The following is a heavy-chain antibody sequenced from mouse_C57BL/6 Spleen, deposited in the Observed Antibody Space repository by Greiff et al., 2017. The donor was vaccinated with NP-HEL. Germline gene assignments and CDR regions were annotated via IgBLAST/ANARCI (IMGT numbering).Heavy chain of an antibody. J-gene: IGHJ1*03. CDR2: IYPGDGDT. CDR1: GYAFSSYW. CDR3: ARGRDYDWYFDV. Sequence: QVQLKESGAELVKPGASVKISCKASGYAFSSYWMNWVKQRPGKGLEWIGQIYPGDGDTNYNGKFKGKATLTADKSSSTAYMQLSSLTSEDSAVYCGARGRDYDWYFDVWGTGTTVTVSS. V-gene: IGHV1-80*01. D-gene: IGHD2-4*01.